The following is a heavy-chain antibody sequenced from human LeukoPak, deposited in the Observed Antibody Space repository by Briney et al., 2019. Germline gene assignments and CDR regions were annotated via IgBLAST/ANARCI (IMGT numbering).Heavy chain of an antibody. V-gene: IGHV3-48*04. J-gene: IGHJ3*02. CDR1: GFTFSRDS. Sequence: GGSLRLSCAASGFTFSRDSMSWVRQAPGKGLEWVSYINGGGSPIYYADSVKGRFTISRDNAKNSLYLQMNSLRAEDTAVYYCARYSHDAFDIWGQGTMVTVSS. CDR3: ARYSHDAFDI. D-gene: IGHD5-18*01. CDR2: INGGGSPI.